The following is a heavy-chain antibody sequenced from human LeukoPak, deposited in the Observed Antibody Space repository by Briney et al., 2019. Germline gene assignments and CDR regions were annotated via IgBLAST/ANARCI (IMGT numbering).Heavy chain of an antibody. V-gene: IGHV3-30*03. D-gene: IGHD3-22*01. CDR3: ATPLDYYDSSGYHQGGD. J-gene: IGHJ4*02. CDR2: ISYHGINK. CDR1: GFTFSSHG. Sequence: GGSLRLSCAASGFTFSSHGMHWVRQAPGKGLEWVAVISYHGINKYYADSVKGRFTISRDNAKNSLYLQMNSLRAEDTAVYFCATPLDYYDSSGYHQGGDWGQGTLVTVSS.